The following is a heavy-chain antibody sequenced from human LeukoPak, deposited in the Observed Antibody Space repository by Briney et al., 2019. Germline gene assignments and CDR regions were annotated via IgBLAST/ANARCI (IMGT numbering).Heavy chain of an antibody. D-gene: IGHD4-11*01. CDR3: ASRIMTTVTYYYYYYYMDV. Sequence: SEXXSLTCTVSGGSISSSSYYWGWIRQPPGKGLEWIGSIYYSGSTYYNPSLKSRFTISVDTSKNQFSLKPSSVTAADTAVYYCASRIMTTVTYYYYYYYMDVWGKGTTVTVSS. J-gene: IGHJ6*03. CDR1: GGSISSSSYY. V-gene: IGHV4-39*01. CDR2: IYYSGST.